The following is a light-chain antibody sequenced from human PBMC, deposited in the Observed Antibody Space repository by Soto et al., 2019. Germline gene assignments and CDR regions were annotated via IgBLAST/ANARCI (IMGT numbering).Light chain of an antibody. CDR2: WAS. J-gene: IGKJ2*01. V-gene: IGKV4-1*01. CDR3: QQYYSAPYT. Sequence: DIVMTQSPDSLAVSLGERATINCKSSQSLSSNSNNRSYLAWYQQKPRQPPKLLISWASTREFGVPDRFSGSGCGTDFTLTISSLQAEDVAVYYCQQYYSAPYTFGQGTNLEIK. CDR1: QSLSSNSNNRSY.